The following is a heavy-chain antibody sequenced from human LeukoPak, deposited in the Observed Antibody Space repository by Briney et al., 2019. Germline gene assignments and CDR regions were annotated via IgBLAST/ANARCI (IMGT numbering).Heavy chain of an antibody. CDR1: GGSISSYY. J-gene: IGHJ3*02. V-gene: IGHV4-59*08. CDR2: IYYTGST. CDR3: ARQAPLGSGTYGAFDI. Sequence: PSETLSLTCTVSGGSISSYYWTWIRQPPGKGLEWIGHIYYTGSTNYNPSLQSRVTMSVDSSKNQFSVNLISVTAADTAVYYCARQAPLGSGTYGAFDIWGQGTVVTVSS. D-gene: IGHD3-10*01.